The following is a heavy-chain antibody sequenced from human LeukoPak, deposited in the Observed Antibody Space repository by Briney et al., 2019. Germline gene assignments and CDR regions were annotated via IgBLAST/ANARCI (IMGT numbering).Heavy chain of an antibody. J-gene: IGHJ4*02. D-gene: IGHD2-21*02. Sequence: GGSLRLSCAASGFTFSRYGMHWVREAPGKGLEGVAVISYDGSNKYYADSVKGRFTISRDNSKNTLYLQMNSLRAEDTAVYYCAKPFYCGGDCYYFDYWGQGTLVTVSS. CDR2: ISYDGSNK. CDR3: AKPFYCGGDCYYFDY. V-gene: IGHV3-30*18. CDR1: GFTFSRYG.